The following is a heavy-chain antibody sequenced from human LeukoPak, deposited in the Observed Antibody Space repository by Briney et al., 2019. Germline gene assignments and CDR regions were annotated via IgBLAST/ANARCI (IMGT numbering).Heavy chain of an antibody. CDR1: GLTFSSYW. CDR2: INSDGSST. Sequence: GGSLRLSCAASGLTFSSYWMHWVRQAPGKGLVWVSRINSDGSSTSYADSVKGRFTISRDNAKNTLYLQMNSLRAEDTAVYHCARERYDILTGYSNFDYWGQGTLVTVSS. J-gene: IGHJ4*02. V-gene: IGHV3-74*01. D-gene: IGHD3-9*01. CDR3: ARERYDILTGYSNFDY.